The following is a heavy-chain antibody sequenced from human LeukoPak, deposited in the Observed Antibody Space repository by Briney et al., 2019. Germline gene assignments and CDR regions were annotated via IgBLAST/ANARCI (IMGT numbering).Heavy chain of an antibody. CDR3: ARDTASAFDY. Sequence: GGSLRLSCAASGFTFSTYWMHWVRQAPGKGLVWVSGIRGDESKTTYADSVKGRCTISRDNAKNTLYLQMNSLRAEDTAVYYCARDTASAFDYWGQGTLVTVSS. CDR1: GFTFSTYW. J-gene: IGHJ4*02. CDR2: IRGDESKT. D-gene: IGHD2-21*02. V-gene: IGHV3-74*01.